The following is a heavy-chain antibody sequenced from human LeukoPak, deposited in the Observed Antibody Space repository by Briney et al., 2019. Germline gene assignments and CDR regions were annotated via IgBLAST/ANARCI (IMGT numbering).Heavy chain of an antibody. CDR3: ARDWNYYGSKDAFDI. J-gene: IGHJ3*02. CDR2: IKQDGSER. D-gene: IGHD3-10*01. Sequence: PGGSLRLSCAASGFTFSSYWMSWVRQAPGKGLEWVANIKQDGSERYYVDSVKGRFTISRDNAKNSLYLQMNSLRAEDTAVYYCARDWNYYGSKDAFDIWGQGTMVTVPS. CDR1: GFTFSSYW. V-gene: IGHV3-7*01.